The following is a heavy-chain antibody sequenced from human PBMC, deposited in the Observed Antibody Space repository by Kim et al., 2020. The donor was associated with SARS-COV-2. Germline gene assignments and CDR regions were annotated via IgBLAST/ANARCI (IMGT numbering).Heavy chain of an antibody. CDR3: ARDPFYYYGSGSHAFDI. D-gene: IGHD3-10*01. CDR1: GGSISSYY. J-gene: IGHJ3*02. V-gene: IGHV4-59*01. CDR2: IYYSGST. Sequence: SETLSLTCTVSGGSISSYYWSCIRQPPGKGLEWIGYIYYSGSTNYNPSLKSRVTISVDTSKNQFSLKLSSVTAADTAVYYCARDPFYYYGSGSHAFDIWGQGTMVTVSS.